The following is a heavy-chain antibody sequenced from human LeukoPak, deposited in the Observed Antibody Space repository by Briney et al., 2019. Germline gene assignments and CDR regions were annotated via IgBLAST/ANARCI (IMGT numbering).Heavy chain of an antibody. V-gene: IGHV4-38-2*02. Sequence: SETLSLTCTVSGYSLSSGYYWAWIRQSPGEGLEWIGSIYHSGTTYYNPSLNSRVTISVDTSQNQFSLTLTSVTAADTAVYYCARVRYYASGSANWYFDLWGRGTLVTVSS. J-gene: IGHJ2*01. CDR1: GYSLSSGYY. D-gene: IGHD3-10*01. CDR3: ARVRYYASGSANWYFDL. CDR2: IYHSGTT.